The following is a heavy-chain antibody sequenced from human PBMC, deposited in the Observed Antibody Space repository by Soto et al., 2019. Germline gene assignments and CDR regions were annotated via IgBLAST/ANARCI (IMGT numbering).Heavy chain of an antibody. CDR2: ISWNTFTI. J-gene: IGHJ3*02. CDR1: GFTFDDYA. CDR3: AKDSERGRFGAASFDI. D-gene: IGHD3-10*01. V-gene: IGHV3-9*01. Sequence: EVQLVESGGGLVQPGRSLRLSCAASGFTFDDYAMHWVRQVPGKGLEWVSAISWNTFTIGYADSVKGRFTISRGNAKNSLYLQMNSLTAEDTALYYCAKDSERGRFGAASFDIWGQGTMVTVSP.